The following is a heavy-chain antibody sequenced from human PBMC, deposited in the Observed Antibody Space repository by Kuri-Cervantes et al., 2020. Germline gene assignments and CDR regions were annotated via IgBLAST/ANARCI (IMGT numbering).Heavy chain of an antibody. V-gene: IGHV4-61*02. D-gene: IGHD3-16*02. CDR1: GGSISSGSYY. Sequence: LRLSCTVSGGSISSGSYYWSWIRQPAGKGLEWIGRIYTSGSTNYNPSLKSRVTISVDTSKNQFSLKLSSVTAADTAVYYCARYTGDYVWGSYPGYFDYWGQGTLVTVSS. CDR3: ARYTGDYVWGSYPGYFDY. CDR2: IYTSGST. J-gene: IGHJ4*02.